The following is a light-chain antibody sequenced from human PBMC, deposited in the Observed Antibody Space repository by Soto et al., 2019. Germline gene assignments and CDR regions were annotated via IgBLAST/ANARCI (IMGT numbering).Light chain of an antibody. V-gene: IGKV3-15*01. CDR1: QSVRSS. Sequence: EIVMTQSPATLSVSPGERATLSCRASQSVRSSLAWYQQTPGQAPRLLIYAASARATGFPVMFSGSGSGTEFTLTISSLQPEDSAVYYFQQYGNWPYTFGQGTNLAIK. J-gene: IGKJ2*01. CDR3: QQYGNWPYT. CDR2: AAS.